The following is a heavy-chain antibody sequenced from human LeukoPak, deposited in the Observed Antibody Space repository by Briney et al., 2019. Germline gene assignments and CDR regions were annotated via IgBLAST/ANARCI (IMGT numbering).Heavy chain of an antibody. CDR3: AREPRLRYQPTGNRNDAFDI. CDR2: IYYSGST. Sequence: SETLSLTCTVSGGSISSSSYYWGWIRQPPGKGLEWIGSIYYSGSTNYNPSLKSRVTISVDTSKNQFSLKLSSVTAADTAVYYCAREPRLRYQPTGNRNDAFDIWGQGTMVTVSS. V-gene: IGHV4-39*07. J-gene: IGHJ3*02. D-gene: IGHD3-9*01. CDR1: GGSISSSSYY.